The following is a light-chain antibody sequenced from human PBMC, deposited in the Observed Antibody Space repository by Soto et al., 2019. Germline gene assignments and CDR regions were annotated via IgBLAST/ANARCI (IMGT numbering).Light chain of an antibody. V-gene: IGLV2-14*01. J-gene: IGLJ2*01. CDR1: SSDVGGYNY. CDR2: EVS. Sequence: QSALTQPASVSGSPGQSITISCAGTSSDVGGYNYVSWYQQHPGKAPKLIIFEVSNRPSGVSNRFSASKSGNTASLTISGLQTEDEADYYCSSFSSITREVFGGGTKVTVL. CDR3: SSFSSITREV.